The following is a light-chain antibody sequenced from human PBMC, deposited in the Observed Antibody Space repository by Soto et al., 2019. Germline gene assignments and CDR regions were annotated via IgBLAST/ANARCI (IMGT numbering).Light chain of an antibody. CDR3: SSYTSSSTDPDV. CDR2: EVS. V-gene: IGLV2-14*01. CDR1: SSDVGSYNY. Sequence: QSALTQPASVSGSPGQSITISCTGTSSDVGSYNYVSWYQQHPGKAPKLMIFEVSNRPSGVSNRFSGSKSGNTASLTISGLQAEDEAEYYGSSYTSSSTDPDVFGTGTKLTVL. J-gene: IGLJ1*01.